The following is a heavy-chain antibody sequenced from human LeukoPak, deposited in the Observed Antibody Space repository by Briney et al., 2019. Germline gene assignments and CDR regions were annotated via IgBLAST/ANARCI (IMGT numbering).Heavy chain of an antibody. Sequence: GGSLRLSCAASGFTFSSYWMSWVRQAPGKGLEWVANIKQDGSEKYYVDSVKGRFTISRDNAKNSLYLQMNSLRAADTAVYYCARGGGYYGSGSYHDYWGQGTLVTVSS. CDR2: IKQDGSEK. CDR1: GFTFSSYW. CDR3: ARGGGYYGSGSYHDY. V-gene: IGHV3-7*01. J-gene: IGHJ4*02. D-gene: IGHD3-10*01.